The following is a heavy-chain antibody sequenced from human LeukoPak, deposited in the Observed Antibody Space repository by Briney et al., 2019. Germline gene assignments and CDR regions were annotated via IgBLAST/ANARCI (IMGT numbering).Heavy chain of an antibody. V-gene: IGHV1-69*06. Sequence: SVKVSCKASGGTFSSYAISWVRQAPGQGLEWMGGIIPIFGTANYAQKFQGRVTITADKSTSTAYMELSSLRSEDTAVYYCARDRRGPYDSSGYYFNDAFDIWGQGTMVTVSS. CDR1: GGTFSSYA. J-gene: IGHJ3*02. CDR3: ARDRRGPYDSSGYYFNDAFDI. D-gene: IGHD3-22*01. CDR2: IIPIFGTA.